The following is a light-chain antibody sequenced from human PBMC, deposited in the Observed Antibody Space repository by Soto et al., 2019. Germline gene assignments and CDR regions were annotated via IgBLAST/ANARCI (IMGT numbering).Light chain of an antibody. V-gene: IGLV2-14*01. CDR1: SSDVGGYNY. CDR2: DVS. Sequence: QSALTQPASVSGSPGQSITISCTGTSSDVGGYNYVSWYQQRPGKAPKLMIYDVSNRPSGVSNRFSGSKSGNTASLTISGLQAEDEAEYYCGSYTSSSPLVLFGGGTKLTVL. J-gene: IGLJ2*01. CDR3: GSYTSSSPLVL.